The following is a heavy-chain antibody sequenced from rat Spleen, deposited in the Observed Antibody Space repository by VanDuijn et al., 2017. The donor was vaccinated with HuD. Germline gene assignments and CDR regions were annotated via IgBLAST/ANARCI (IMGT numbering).Heavy chain of an antibody. V-gene: IGHV3-1*01. J-gene: IGHJ2*01. D-gene: IGHD1-1*01. CDR2: ISYSGST. Sequence: EVQLQESGPGLVKPSQSLSLTCSVTGYSITSNYWGWIRKFPGNKMEWMGYISYSGSTSYNPSLKSRISITRDTSKNQFFLQLNSVTTEDTATYYCARYGITTAFDYWGQGVMVTVSS. CDR3: ARYGITTAFDY. CDR1: GYSITSNY.